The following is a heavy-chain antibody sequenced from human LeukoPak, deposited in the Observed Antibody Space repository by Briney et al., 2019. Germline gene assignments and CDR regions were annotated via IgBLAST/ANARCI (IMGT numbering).Heavy chain of an antibody. V-gene: IGHV7-4-1*02. D-gene: IGHD5-24*01. CDR1: GYTFTSYA. CDR2: INTNTGNP. CDR3: AREIGDGYNFFRIQPTYPDY. J-gene: IGHJ4*02. Sequence: ASVKVSCKASGYTFTSYAMNWVRQAPGQGLGWMGWINTNTGNPTYAQGFTGRFVFSLDTSVSTAYLQISSLKAEDTAVYYCAREIGDGYNFFRIQPTYPDYWGQGTLVTVSS.